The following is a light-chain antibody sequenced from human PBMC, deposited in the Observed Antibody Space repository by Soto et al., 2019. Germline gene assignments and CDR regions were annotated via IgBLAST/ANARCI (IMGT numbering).Light chain of an antibody. CDR1: RSIRSY. Sequence: DIQMTQSPSSLSASVGYRVTITCRASRSIRSYLNWYQMKPQKAPKLLIFTASNLQSGIPSRFSGSGSGTDFTLIISSLQPEDFATYYRQQTLRTHFTFVPGTKLESK. J-gene: IGKJ2*01. CDR2: TAS. V-gene: IGKV1-39*01. CDR3: QQTLRTHFT.